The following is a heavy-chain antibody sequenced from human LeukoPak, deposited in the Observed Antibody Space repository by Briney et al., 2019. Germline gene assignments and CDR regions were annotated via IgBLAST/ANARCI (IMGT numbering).Heavy chain of an antibody. CDR2: ISGSGDGT. CDR1: GFTFSNYA. CDR3: AKDRSADTAMVKVY. Sequence: PGGSLRLSCAASGFTFSNYAMSWVRQAPGKGLEWISAISGSGDGTYYADSVKGRFTISRDNSKNTLYLQMNSLRAEDTATYYCAKDRSADTAMVKVYWGQGTLVTVSS. J-gene: IGHJ4*02. V-gene: IGHV3-23*01. D-gene: IGHD5-18*01.